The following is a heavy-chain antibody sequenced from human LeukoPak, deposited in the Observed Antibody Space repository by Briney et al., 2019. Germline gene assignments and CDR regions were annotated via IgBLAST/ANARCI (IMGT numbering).Heavy chain of an antibody. V-gene: IGHV1-69*06. J-gene: IGHJ6*03. CDR1: GYTFTGYY. CDR3: AKGPVPYDFWSGYYPRYYYYYMDV. Sequence: SVKVSCKASGYTFTGYYMHWVRQAPGQGLEWMGGIIPIFGTANYAQKFQGRVTITADKSTSTAYMELSSLRSEDTAVYYCAKGPVPYDFWSGYYPRYYYYYMDVWGKGTTVTVSS. CDR2: IIPIFGTA. D-gene: IGHD3-3*01.